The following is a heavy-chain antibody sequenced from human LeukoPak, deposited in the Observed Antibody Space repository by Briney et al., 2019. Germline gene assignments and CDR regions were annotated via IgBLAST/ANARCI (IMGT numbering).Heavy chain of an antibody. J-gene: IGHJ6*03. V-gene: IGHV3-21*01. Sequence: GRSLRLSCAASGFTFSSYSMNWVRQAPGKGLEWVSSISSSSSYIYYADSVKGRFTISRDNAKNSLYLQMNSLRAEDTAVYYCTRDGYSSGWYESYYYYYYMDVWGKGTTVTISS. CDR2: ISSSSSYI. CDR1: GFTFSSYS. D-gene: IGHD6-19*01. CDR3: TRDGYSSGWYESYYYYYYMDV.